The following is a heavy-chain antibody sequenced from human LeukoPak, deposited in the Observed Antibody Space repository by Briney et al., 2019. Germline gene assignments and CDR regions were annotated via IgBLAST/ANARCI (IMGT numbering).Heavy chain of an antibody. D-gene: IGHD3-3*01. CDR2: INHSGST. CDR3: ARVVGRDYDFWSGYYSYYYYMDV. V-gene: IGHV4-34*01. J-gene: IGHJ6*03. CDR1: GGSFSGYY. Sequence: PSETLSLTCAVYGGSFSGYYWSWIRQPPGKGLEWIGEINHSGSTNYNPSLKSRVTISVGTSKNQFSLKLSSVTAADTAVYYCARVVGRDYDFWSGYYSYYYYMDVWGKGTTVTVSS.